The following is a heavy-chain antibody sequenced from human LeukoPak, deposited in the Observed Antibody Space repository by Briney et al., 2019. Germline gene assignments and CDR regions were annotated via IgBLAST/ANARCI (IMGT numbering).Heavy chain of an antibody. CDR3: ARAYIHNWNEVWPEGYFDY. CDR1: GFTFSSYA. Sequence: HAGGSLRLSCAASGFTFSSYAMSWVRQAPGKGLEWVSAISGSGGSTYYADSVKGRFTISRDNSKNTLYLQMNSLRAEDTAVYYCARAYIHNWNEVWPEGYFDYWGQGTLVTVSS. J-gene: IGHJ4*02. CDR2: ISGSGGST. V-gene: IGHV3-23*01. D-gene: IGHD1-20*01.